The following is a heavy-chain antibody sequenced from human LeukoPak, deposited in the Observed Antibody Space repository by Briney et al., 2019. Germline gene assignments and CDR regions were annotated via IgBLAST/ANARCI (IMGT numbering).Heavy chain of an antibody. Sequence: AGGSLRLSCAASGFTVSSNYLSWVPQAPGKGLERVSFIYSGGNTYYADSVKGRFTISRDNSKNTLYLQMNSLRAEDTAVYFCARRYSGSFHDYWGQGTLVTVFS. V-gene: IGHV3-53*01. CDR1: GFTVSSNY. D-gene: IGHD1-26*01. CDR3: ARRYSGSFHDY. J-gene: IGHJ4*02. CDR2: IYSGGNT.